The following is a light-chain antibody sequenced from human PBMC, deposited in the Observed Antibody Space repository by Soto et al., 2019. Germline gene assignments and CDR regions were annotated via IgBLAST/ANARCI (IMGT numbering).Light chain of an antibody. CDR2: GTS. V-gene: IGLV1-40*01. CDR3: QSYDSSLSGAV. Sequence: QSALTQPPSVSGAPGQRVTISCTGSSSNIGAGYDVHWYQQLPGTAPKLLIYGTSNRPSGVPDRFYGSKSGTSASLAITGLQAEDEADYYCQSYDSSLSGAVFGGGTQLTVL. J-gene: IGLJ7*01. CDR1: SSNIGAGYD.